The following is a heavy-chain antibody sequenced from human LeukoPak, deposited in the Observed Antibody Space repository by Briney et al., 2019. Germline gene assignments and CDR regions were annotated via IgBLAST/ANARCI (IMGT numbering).Heavy chain of an antibody. V-gene: IGHV3-11*01. CDR2: ISKSGTTI. CDR1: GFTFTNYN. CDR3: AREKSTTPTAQFDY. J-gene: IGHJ4*02. Sequence: GGSLRLSCAVSGFTFTNYNMNWIRQAPGEGLEWVSYISKSGTTIYYADSVKGRFTISRDNAKNSLYLQMNSLRAEDTAVYYCAREKSTTPTAQFDYLGQGTLVRVSS. D-gene: IGHD1-1*01.